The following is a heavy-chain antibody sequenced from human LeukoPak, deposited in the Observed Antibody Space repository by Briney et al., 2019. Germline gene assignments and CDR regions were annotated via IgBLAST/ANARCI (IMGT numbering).Heavy chain of an antibody. CDR2: INNSGST. V-gene: IGHV4-34*01. CDR3: ARDRFCSDGVCFKGTFDF. Sequence: PSETLSLTCGVSGGSFSGHYWNWIRQRPGKGLEWIGDINNSGSTSYNPSLKSAVTISVDPSKNQFSLKVHSVTAADTAIYYCARDRFCSDGVCFKGTFDFWGLGTLVIVSP. D-gene: IGHD2-8*01. J-gene: IGHJ4*02. CDR1: GGSFSGHY.